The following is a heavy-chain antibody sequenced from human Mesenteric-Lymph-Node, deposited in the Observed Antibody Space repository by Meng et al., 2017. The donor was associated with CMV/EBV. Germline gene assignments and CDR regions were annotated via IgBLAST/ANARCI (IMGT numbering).Heavy chain of an antibody. Sequence: QVQLVQSGAEVKKPGASVKVSCKASGYTFSSYAMHWVRQAPGQRLEWMGWINIVEDKTKTSQNFQGRVTLTRDTSANTAYMELSSLRSDDTAVYYCARTNNWGFDYWGQGILVTVSS. V-gene: IGHV1-3*04. CDR2: INIVEDKT. CDR3: ARTNNWGFDY. D-gene: IGHD3-16*01. CDR1: GYTFSSYA. J-gene: IGHJ4*02.